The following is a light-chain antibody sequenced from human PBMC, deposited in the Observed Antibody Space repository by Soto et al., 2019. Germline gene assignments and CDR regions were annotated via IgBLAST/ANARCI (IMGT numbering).Light chain of an antibody. J-gene: IGLJ1*01. CDR3: SSYTSSSTHV. Sequence: QSVLTPPASVSGSPGQSITISCTGTSSDVGAYTFVSWYQQHPDKVPKLMIFDVSRRPSGVSDRFSGSKSGNTASLTISGLQPEDEADYYCSSYTSSSTHVFGRGTKLTVL. CDR2: DVS. CDR1: SSDVGAYTF. V-gene: IGLV2-14*03.